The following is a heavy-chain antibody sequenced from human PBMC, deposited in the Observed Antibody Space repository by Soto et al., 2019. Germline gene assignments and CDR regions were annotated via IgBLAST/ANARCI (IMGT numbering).Heavy chain of an antibody. V-gene: IGHV1-18*01. CDR3: ARETNFWSGYYYYYYGMDV. J-gene: IGHJ6*02. D-gene: IGHD3-3*01. Sequence: QVQLVQSGAEVKKPGASVKVSCKASGYTFTSYGISWVRQAPGQGLEWMGWISAYNGNTNYAQKLQGRVTRTTDTSTSTAYMELRSLRSDDTAVYYCARETNFWSGYYYYYYGMDVWGQGTTVTVSS. CDR2: ISAYNGNT. CDR1: GYTFTSYG.